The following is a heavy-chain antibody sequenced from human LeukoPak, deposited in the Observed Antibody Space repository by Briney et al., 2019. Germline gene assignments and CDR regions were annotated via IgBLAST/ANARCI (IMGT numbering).Heavy chain of an antibody. D-gene: IGHD3-22*01. CDR1: GGSISSGSYY. V-gene: IGHV4-61*02. J-gene: IGHJ6*03. CDR3: ARSRIVVVSYYYMDV. CDR2: IYTSGST. Sequence: SSETLSLTCTVSGGSISSGSYYWSWIRQPAGKGREWIGRIYTSGSTNYNPSLKSRFTLTVDTSKNQFSLKLSSVTAADTAVYYCARSRIVVVSYYYMDVWGKGTTVTVSS.